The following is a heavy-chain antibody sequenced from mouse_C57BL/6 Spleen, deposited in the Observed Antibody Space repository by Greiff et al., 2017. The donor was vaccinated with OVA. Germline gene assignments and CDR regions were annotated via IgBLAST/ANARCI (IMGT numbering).Heavy chain of an antibody. CDR2: ISDGGSYT. CDR3: ARDDYYGSSLYYAMDY. V-gene: IGHV5-4*01. Sequence: VESGGGLVKPGGSLKLSCAASGFTFSSYAMSWVRQTPEKRLEWVATISDGGSYTYYPDNVKGRFTISRDNAKNNLYLQMSHLKSEDTAMYYCARDDYYGSSLYYAMDYWGQGTSVTVSS. J-gene: IGHJ4*01. CDR1: GFTFSSYA. D-gene: IGHD1-1*01.